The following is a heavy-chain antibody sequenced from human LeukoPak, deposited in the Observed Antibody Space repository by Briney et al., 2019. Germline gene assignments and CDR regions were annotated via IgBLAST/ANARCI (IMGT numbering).Heavy chain of an antibody. CDR3: AREGYYYDSSGYLDY. D-gene: IGHD3-22*01. V-gene: IGHV3-30-3*01. Sequence: GGSLRLSCAASGFTFSSYAMHWVRQAPGKGLEWVAVISYDGSNKYYADSVKGRFTISRDNSKNTLYLQMNSPRAEDTAVYYCAREGYYYDSSGYLDYWGRGTLVTVSS. CDR2: ISYDGSNK. J-gene: IGHJ4*02. CDR1: GFTFSSYA.